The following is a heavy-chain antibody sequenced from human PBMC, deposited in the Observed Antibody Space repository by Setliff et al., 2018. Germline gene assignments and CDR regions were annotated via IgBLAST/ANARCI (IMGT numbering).Heavy chain of an antibody. Sequence: PGGSLRLSCAASGFTFSSYNMDWVRQAPGKGLEWVSYINSRSSTIHYADSVKGRFTISRDNAENSLTLQMNSLRVEDTAVYYCSRDLQGSGDYVVDYWGQGTLVTVSS. CDR1: GFTFSSYN. J-gene: IGHJ4*02. CDR3: SRDLQGSGDYVVDY. V-gene: IGHV3-48*04. CDR2: INSRSSTI. D-gene: IGHD4-17*01.